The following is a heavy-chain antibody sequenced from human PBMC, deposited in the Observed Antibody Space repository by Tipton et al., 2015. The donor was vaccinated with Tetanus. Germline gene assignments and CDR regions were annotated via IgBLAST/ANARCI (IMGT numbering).Heavy chain of an antibody. Sequence: GLVKPSGTLSLTCSVSGASISSNYWSWIRQPAGKGPEWIGRIYINGRNNYNPSLKSRVTMSIDTSKNQFSLNLRSVTAADTAVYYCARDRGFTTYNYFDPRGQGTLVTVSS. D-gene: IGHD3-22*01. V-gene: IGHV4-4*07. J-gene: IGHJ5*02. CDR2: IYINGRN. CDR3: ARDRGFTTYNYFDP. CDR1: GASISSNY.